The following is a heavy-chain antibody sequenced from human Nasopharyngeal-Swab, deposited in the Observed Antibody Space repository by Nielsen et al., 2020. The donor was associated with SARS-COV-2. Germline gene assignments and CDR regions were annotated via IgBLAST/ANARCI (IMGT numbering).Heavy chain of an antibody. CDR2: ISYDGSNK. V-gene: IGHV3-30*18. Sequence: SCAASEFTFSSYVMHWVRQARGKGVGMVAVISYDGSNKYYADSVKGRFTISRDNSKNALYLQMNSLRAEDTAVYYCAKPVEFYGSGEGYYGMDVWGQGTTVTVSS. J-gene: IGHJ6*02. D-gene: IGHD3-10*01. CDR1: EFTFSSYV. CDR3: AKPVEFYGSGEGYYGMDV.